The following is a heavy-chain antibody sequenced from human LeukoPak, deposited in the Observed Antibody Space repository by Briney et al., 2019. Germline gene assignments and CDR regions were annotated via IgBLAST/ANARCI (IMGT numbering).Heavy chain of an antibody. CDR1: GFTFSSYW. J-gene: IGHJ3*02. V-gene: IGHV3-7*01. D-gene: IGHD3-3*02. CDR3: ARVSGGSKGAFDI. Sequence: GGSLRLSCAASGFTFSSYWMSWVRQAPGKGLEWVANIKQDGSEKYYVDSVKGRFTISRDNAKNSLYLQMNSLRAEDTAVYYCARVSGGSKGAFDIWGQGTMVTVSS. CDR2: IKQDGSEK.